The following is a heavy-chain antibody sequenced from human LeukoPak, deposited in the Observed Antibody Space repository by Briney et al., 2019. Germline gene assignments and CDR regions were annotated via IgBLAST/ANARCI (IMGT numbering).Heavy chain of an antibody. D-gene: IGHD2-2*01. CDR2: MSASGSAT. CDR3: AKGGGPQLPSAYYHHGMDV. V-gene: IGHV3-23*01. Sequence: GGSLRLSCAASGFIFSNYGMNWVRQAPGKGLEWVAAMSASGSATSYADSVRGRFTISRDNSKNPLYLQMNSLRVEDTAVYYCAKGGGPQLPSAYYHHGMDVWGQGTTVTVSS. CDR1: GFIFSNYG. J-gene: IGHJ6*02.